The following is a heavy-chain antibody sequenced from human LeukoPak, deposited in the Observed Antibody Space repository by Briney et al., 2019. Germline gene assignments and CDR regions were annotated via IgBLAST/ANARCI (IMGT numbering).Heavy chain of an antibody. J-gene: IGHJ4*02. Sequence: SETLSLTCAVYGGSFSGYYWSWIRQPPGKGLEWIGESNHSGSTNYNPSLKSRVTISVDTSKNQFSLKLSSVTAADTAVYYCARRIYCSGGSCYSAPFDYWGQGTLVTVSS. CDR3: ARRIYCSGGSCYSAPFDY. CDR1: GGSFSGYY. D-gene: IGHD2-15*01. V-gene: IGHV4-34*01. CDR2: SNHSGST.